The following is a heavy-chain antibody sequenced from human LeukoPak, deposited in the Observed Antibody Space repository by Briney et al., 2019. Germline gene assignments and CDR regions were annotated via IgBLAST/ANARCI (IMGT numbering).Heavy chain of an antibody. Sequence: SVKVSCKASGGTFSSYAISWVRRAPGQGLEWMGRIIPIFGIANYAQKFQGRVTITADKSTSTAYMELSSLRSEDTAVYYCARDRAYYDSNGYSQNWFDPWGQGTLVTVSS. J-gene: IGHJ5*02. CDR1: GGTFSSYA. V-gene: IGHV1-69*04. CDR2: IIPIFGIA. CDR3: ARDRAYYDSNGYSQNWFDP. D-gene: IGHD3-22*01.